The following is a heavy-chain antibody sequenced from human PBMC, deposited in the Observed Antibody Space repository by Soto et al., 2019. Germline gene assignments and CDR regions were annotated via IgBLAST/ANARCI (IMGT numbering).Heavy chain of an antibody. CDR3: ASRLWLGTNYYYYGMDV. J-gene: IGHJ6*02. CDR2: IIPIFGTA. CDR1: GGTFSSYA. D-gene: IGHD3-10*01. Sequence: QVQLVQSGAEVNKPGSSVKVSCKASGGTFSSYAISWVRQAPGQGLEWMGGIIPIFGTANYAQKFQGRVTITADESTSTAYMELSSLRSEDTAVYYCASRLWLGTNYYYYGMDVWGQGTTVTVSS. V-gene: IGHV1-69*01.